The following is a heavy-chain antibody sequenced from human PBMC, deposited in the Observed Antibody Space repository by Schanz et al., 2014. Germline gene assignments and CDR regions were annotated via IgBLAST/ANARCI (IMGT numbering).Heavy chain of an antibody. CDR3: VRESSSSPDCCSYNGMDV. CDR1: GFTFRNYK. Sequence: EVQLAESGGSLVKPGGSLRLSCAASGFTFRNYKMIWVRQAPGKGLEWVSSISSTSTYINYADSVKGRFTISRDNAKTSLTLQMNSMSAEDTDVYYCVRESSSSPDCCSYNGMDVWGQGTTVTVSS. CDR2: ISSTSTYI. J-gene: IGHJ6*02. V-gene: IGHV3-21*01. D-gene: IGHD6-6*01.